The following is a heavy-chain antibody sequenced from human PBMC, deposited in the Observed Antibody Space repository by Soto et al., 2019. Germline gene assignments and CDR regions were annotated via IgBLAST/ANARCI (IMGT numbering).Heavy chain of an antibody. CDR1: GASVSRIGFH. J-gene: IGHJ4*02. V-gene: IGHV4-39*01. D-gene: IGHD3-10*01. CDR2: IYDAGTT. Sequence: QVQLQESGQGLVKPSETLSLTCAVSGASVSRIGFHWGWIRQPPGQGLEWIGSIYDAGTTFYNPSLKSRVTISADTSKNHFSLRLTSVTAADTAVYYCARRGSGHTFDYWGQGTLVTVSS. CDR3: ARRGSGHTFDY.